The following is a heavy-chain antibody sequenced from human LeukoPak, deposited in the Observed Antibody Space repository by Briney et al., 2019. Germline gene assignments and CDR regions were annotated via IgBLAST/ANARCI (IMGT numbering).Heavy chain of an antibody. CDR1: GGSISSSSYY. J-gene: IGHJ4*02. CDR2: IYYSGST. V-gene: IGHV4-31*03. CDR3: ARGAGNSEGGFDY. D-gene: IGHD4-23*01. Sequence: PSETLSLTCTVSGGSISSSSYYWSWIRQHPGKGLEWIGYIYYSGSTYYNSSLKSRVTISVDTSKNQFSLKLSSVTAADTAVYYCARGAGNSEGGFDYWGQGTLVTVSS.